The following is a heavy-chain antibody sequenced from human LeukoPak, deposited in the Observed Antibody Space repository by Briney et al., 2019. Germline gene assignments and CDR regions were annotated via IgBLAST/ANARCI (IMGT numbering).Heavy chain of an antibody. Sequence: SETLSLTCAVYGGSFSGYYWSWIRQPPGKGLEWIGEINHSGSTNYNPSLKSRVTISVDTSKNQFSLRLSSVTAADTAVYYCARVVVVAAPHFDYWGQGTLVTVSS. CDR3: ARVVVVAAPHFDY. V-gene: IGHV4-34*01. CDR1: GGSFSGYY. CDR2: INHSGST. D-gene: IGHD2-15*01. J-gene: IGHJ4*02.